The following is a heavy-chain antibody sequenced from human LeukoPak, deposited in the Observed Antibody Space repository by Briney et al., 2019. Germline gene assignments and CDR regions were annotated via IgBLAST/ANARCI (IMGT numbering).Heavy chain of an antibody. J-gene: IGHJ6*02. Sequence: QPGGSLRLSCAASGLTFSSYAMSWVRQAPGKGLEWVSAISGGGGGKYCADSVKGRFTISRDNSKNTLYLQMNSLRAEDTAVYYCAKGGLYYYYGMDVWGQGTTVTVSS. CDR3: AKGGLYYYYGMDV. V-gene: IGHV3-23*01. CDR1: GLTFSSYA. CDR2: ISGGGGGK.